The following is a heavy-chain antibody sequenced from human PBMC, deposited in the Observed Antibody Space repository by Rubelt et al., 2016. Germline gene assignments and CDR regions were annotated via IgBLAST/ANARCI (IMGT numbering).Heavy chain of an antibody. V-gene: IGHV1-46*01. D-gene: IGHD6-13*01. CDR1: GYTFTSYY. CDR2: INPSGGST. Sequence: QVQLVQSGAEVKKPGASVKVSCKASGYTFTSYYMHWVRQAPGQGLEWLGIINPSGGSTGYAQKFQGRITMTRDTSTSTVYMELSSLRSEDTAVYYCARGTNLHVRIAAAPEDYWGQGTLVTVSS. CDR3: ARGTNLHVRIAAAPEDY. J-gene: IGHJ4*02.